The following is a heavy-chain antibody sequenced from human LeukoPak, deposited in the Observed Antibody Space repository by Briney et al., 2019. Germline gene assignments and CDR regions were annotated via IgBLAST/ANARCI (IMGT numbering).Heavy chain of an antibody. V-gene: IGHV1-18*01. J-gene: IGHJ4*02. CDR1: GYTFTSYG. D-gene: IGHD2-15*01. CDR2: ISAYNGNT. Sequence: ASVKVSCKASGYTFTSYGISWVRQAPGQGLEWMGWISAYNGNTNYAQKLQGRVTMTTDTSTSTAYMELRSLRSDDTAVYYRARDWTLGYCSGGSCYSPGYYWGQGTLVTVSS. CDR3: ARDWTLGYCSGGSCYSPGYY.